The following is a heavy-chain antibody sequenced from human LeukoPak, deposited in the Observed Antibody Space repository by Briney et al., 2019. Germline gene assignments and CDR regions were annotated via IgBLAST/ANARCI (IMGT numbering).Heavy chain of an antibody. Sequence: ETLSLTCTVSGGSISSYYWGWIRQPPGKGLEWIGQIYYIGSTRYNPSLKSRVTISVDTSKNQFSLKLSSVTAADTAVYYCARDRGSYSYFDSWGQGTLVPVSS. CDR3: ARDRGSYSYFDS. D-gene: IGHD1-26*01. V-gene: IGHV4-59*01. CDR1: GGSISSYY. J-gene: IGHJ4*02. CDR2: IYYIGST.